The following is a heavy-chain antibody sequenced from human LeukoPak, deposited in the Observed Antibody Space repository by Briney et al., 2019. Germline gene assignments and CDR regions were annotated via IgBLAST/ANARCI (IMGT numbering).Heavy chain of an antibody. D-gene: IGHD2-2*02. J-gene: IGHJ4*02. CDR2: IHSGGST. CDR1: GFTVSTNY. CDR3: ARVVVVPAAISDRHFDY. V-gene: IGHV3-53*01. Sequence: PGGSLRVSCAASGFTVSTNYISWVRQAPGKGLEWVSVIHSGGSTYYADSVKGRFTISRDNSKNTLYLQMNSLRAEDTAVYYCARVVVVPAAISDRHFDYWGQGTPVTVSS.